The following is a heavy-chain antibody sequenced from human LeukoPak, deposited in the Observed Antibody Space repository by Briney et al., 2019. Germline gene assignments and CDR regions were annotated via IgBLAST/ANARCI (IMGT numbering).Heavy chain of an antibody. J-gene: IGHJ3*02. CDR1: GFTFSSYW. CDR3: AKGTHYYDSSGYWGAFDI. V-gene: IGHV3-7*02. CDR2: IKQDGSEK. Sequence: PGGSLRLSCAASGFTFSSYWMSWVRQTPGKGLEWVANIKQDGSEKYYADSVKGRFAISRDNSKNTLYLQMNSLRAEDTAVYYCAKGTHYYDSSGYWGAFDIWGQGTMVTVSS. D-gene: IGHD3-22*01.